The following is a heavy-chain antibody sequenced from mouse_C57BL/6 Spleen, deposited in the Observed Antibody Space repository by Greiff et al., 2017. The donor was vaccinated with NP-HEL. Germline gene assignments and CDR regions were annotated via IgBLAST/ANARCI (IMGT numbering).Heavy chain of an antibody. CDR1: GYTFTSYW. J-gene: IGHJ2*01. CDR2: IDPSDSYT. CDR3: AGKRVYFDY. V-gene: IGHV1-50*01. Sequence: QVQLQQPGAELVKPGASVKLSCKASGYTFTSYWMQWVKQRPGQGLEWIGEIDPSDSYTNYNQKFKGKATLTVDTSSSTAYMQLSSLTSEDSAVYYCAGKRVYFDYWGQSTTLTVSS.